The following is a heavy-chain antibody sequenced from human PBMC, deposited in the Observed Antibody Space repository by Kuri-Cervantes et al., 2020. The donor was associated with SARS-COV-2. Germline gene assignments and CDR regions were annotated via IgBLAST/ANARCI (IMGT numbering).Heavy chain of an antibody. CDR1: GYTFTSYG. CDR3: ARTGAVAATQINAFDI. V-gene: IGHV1-18*01. D-gene: IGHD2-15*01. CDR2: ISAYNSNT. Sequence: ASVKVSCKASGYTFTSYGISWVRQAPGQGLEWMGWISAYNSNTNYAQKLQGRVTMTTDASTSTAYMELRSLRSDDTAVYYCARTGAVAATQINAFDIWGQGTMVTVSS. J-gene: IGHJ3*02.